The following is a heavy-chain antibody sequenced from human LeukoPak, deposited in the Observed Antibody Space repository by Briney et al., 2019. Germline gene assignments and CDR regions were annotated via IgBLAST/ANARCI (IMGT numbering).Heavy chain of an antibody. Sequence: NPSETLSVNCNVSGGSITGYHWSWIRQPPGKGLEGLGYIYYSGSSNYNPSLKSRVTISADKSKNQFSLKLSSVTAADTAVYYCARVPRSYYYYYYMDVWGKGTTVTVSS. J-gene: IGHJ6*03. V-gene: IGHV4-59*01. CDR1: GGSITGYH. CDR3: ARVPRSYYYYYYMDV. CDR2: IYYSGSS.